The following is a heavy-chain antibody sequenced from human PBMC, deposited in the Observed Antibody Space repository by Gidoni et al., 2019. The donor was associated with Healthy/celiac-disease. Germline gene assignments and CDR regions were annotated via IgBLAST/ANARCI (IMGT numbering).Heavy chain of an antibody. CDR3: TRDYLDYYYYYMDV. Sequence: EVQLVESGGGLVQPGRSLRLSCTASGFTFGDYAMSWFRQAPGKGLEWVGFSRSKAYGGTTEYAASVKGGFTISRDDSKSIAYLQMNSLKTEDTAVYYCTRDYLDYYYYYMDVWGKGTTVTVSS. V-gene: IGHV3-49*03. CDR2: SRSKAYGGTT. CDR1: GFTFGDYA. J-gene: IGHJ6*03. D-gene: IGHD3-16*02.